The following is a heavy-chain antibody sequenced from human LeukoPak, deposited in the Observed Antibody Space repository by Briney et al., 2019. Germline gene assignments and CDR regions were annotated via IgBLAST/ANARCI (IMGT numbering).Heavy chain of an antibody. CDR2: IIPIFGTA. V-gene: IGHV1-69*05. D-gene: IGHD4/OR15-4a*01. CDR3: ARDGIPLSRGLTNWFDP. Sequence: ASVKVSCKASGGTFSSYAISWVRQAPGQGLEWMGGIIPIFGTANYAQKFQGRVTITTDESTSTAYMELSSLRSEDTAVYYCARDGIPLSRGLTNWFDPWGQGTLVTVSS. J-gene: IGHJ5*02. CDR1: GGTFSSYA.